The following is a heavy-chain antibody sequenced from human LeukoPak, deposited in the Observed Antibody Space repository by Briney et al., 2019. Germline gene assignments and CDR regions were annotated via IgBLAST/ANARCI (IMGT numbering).Heavy chain of an antibody. D-gene: IGHD6-19*01. V-gene: IGHV3-74*01. CDR3: AAESSAWSASDI. CDR1: GLTFSSHW. J-gene: IGHJ3*02. CDR2: TDRDGKTT. Sequence: GGSLRLSCAASGLTFSSHWMFWVRQAPGKGLVWVSQTDRDGKTTGYADSVKGRFTISRDNAKNTLYLQMNSLRAEDTAVYYCAAESSAWSASDIWGQGTMVTVSA.